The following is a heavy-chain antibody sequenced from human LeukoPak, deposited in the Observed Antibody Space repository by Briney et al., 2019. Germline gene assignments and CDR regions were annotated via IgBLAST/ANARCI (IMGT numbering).Heavy chain of an antibody. J-gene: IGHJ4*02. V-gene: IGHV1-3*01. Sequence: ASVKVSCKASGYTFTSYAMHWVRQAPGQRLEWMGWINAGNGNTKYSQKFQGRVTITRDTSASTAYMELSSLRSEDTAVYYCARDKSRGYSYGLKDYWGQGTLVTVSS. CDR3: ARDKSRGYSYGLKDY. D-gene: IGHD5-18*01. CDR1: GYTFTSYA. CDR2: INAGNGNT.